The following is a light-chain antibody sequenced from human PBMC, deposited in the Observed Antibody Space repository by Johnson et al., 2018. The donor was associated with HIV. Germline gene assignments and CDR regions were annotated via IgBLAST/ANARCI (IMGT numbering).Light chain of an antibody. Sequence: QSVLTQSPSASGTPGQRVTISCSGSNSNIGSNTVNWYQQLPGTAPKLLIYTNNQRPSGVPDRFSGSKSGTSASLAISGLQAEDEADYYYAAWDDSLNGLYVFATGTKVTVL. V-gene: IGLV1-44*01. J-gene: IGLJ1*01. CDR2: TNN. CDR1: NSNIGSNT. CDR3: AAWDDSLNGLYV.